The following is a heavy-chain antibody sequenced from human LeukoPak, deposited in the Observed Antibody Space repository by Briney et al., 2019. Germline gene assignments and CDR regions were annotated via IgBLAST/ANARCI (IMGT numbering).Heavy chain of an antibody. J-gene: IGHJ4*02. V-gene: IGHV3-23*01. CDR2: ISGSGGST. CDR3: AKRGYCTSTSCSNYFDY. CDR1: GFTFSSYA. D-gene: IGHD2-2*01. Sequence: PGGSLRLSCAASGFTFSSYAMSWVRQAPGKGLEWVSAISGSGGSTYYADSVKGRFTISRDNSKNTLYLQMNSLRAEDTAVYYCAKRGYCTSTSCSNYFDYWGQGTLVTVSS.